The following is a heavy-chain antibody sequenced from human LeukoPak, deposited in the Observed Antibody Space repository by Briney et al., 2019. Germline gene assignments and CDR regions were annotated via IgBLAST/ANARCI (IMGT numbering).Heavy chain of an antibody. CDR1: GGSISNYY. D-gene: IGHD2-2*01. Sequence: SETLSLTCSVSGGSISNYYWSWIWQSPGKGPEWIGYIYNSGSTNYNPSLKSRVTISLDTSKKQLSLKLTSVTAADTAIYYCATEYCASSSCRFDSWGQGTLVTVSS. CDR3: ATEYCASSSCRFDS. J-gene: IGHJ4*02. V-gene: IGHV4-59*01. CDR2: IYNSGST.